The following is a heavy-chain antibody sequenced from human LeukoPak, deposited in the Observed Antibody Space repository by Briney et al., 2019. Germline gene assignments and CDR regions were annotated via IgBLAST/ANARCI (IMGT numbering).Heavy chain of an antibody. CDR1: GFTFDDYA. D-gene: IGHD6-13*01. Sequence: GGSLRLSCAASGFTFDDYAMHWVRQAPGKGLEWVSGISWNSGSIGYADSVKGRFTISRDNAKNSLYLQMSSLRAEDTALYYCAKDHSSWYQYYMDVWGKGTTVTISS. J-gene: IGHJ6*03. V-gene: IGHV3-9*01. CDR3: AKDHSSWYQYYMDV. CDR2: ISWNSGSI.